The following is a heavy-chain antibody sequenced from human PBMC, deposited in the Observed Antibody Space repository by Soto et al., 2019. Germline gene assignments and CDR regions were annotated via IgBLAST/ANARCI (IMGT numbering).Heavy chain of an antibody. J-gene: IGHJ6*02. V-gene: IGHV3-23*01. Sequence: GGSLRLSCAVSGFTFNNYAMSWVRQAPGKGLEWVSIISGTGDATYYADSVKGRFTISRDNSKNTLYLQMNSLRAEDTAIYYCARGGRVATPWSQGTTVTVSS. CDR1: GFTFNNYA. CDR3: ARGGRVATP. CDR2: ISGTGDAT. D-gene: IGHD5-12*01.